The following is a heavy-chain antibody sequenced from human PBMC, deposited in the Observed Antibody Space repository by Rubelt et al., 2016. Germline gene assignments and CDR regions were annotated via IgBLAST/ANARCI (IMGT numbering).Heavy chain of an antibody. CDR3: ARVGGLDLTYYDFWSGYEMIHGMGIDY. V-gene: IGHV4-34*01. J-gene: IGHJ4*02. CDR2: GST. D-gene: IGHD3-3*01. Sequence: GSTNYNPSLKSRVTISVDTSKNQFSLRLSSVTAADTAVYYCARVGGLDLTYYDFWSGYEMIHGMGIDYWGQGTLVTVSS.